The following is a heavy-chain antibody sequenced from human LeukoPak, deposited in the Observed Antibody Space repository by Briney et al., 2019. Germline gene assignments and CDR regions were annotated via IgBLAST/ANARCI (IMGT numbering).Heavy chain of an antibody. Sequence: SQTLSLTCTVSGGSISSGDYYWSWIRQPPGKGLEWIGEIYHSGSTNYNPSLKSRVTISVDKSKNQFSLKLSSVTAADTAVYYCASSYYYGSGSYFGIYYYYGMDVWGQGTTVTVSS. J-gene: IGHJ6*02. CDR3: ASSYYYGSGSYFGIYYYYGMDV. D-gene: IGHD3-10*01. CDR2: IYHSGST. V-gene: IGHV4-30-4*01. CDR1: GGSISSGDYY.